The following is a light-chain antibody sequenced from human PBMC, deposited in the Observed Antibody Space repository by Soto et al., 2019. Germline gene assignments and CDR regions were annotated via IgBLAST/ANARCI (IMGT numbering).Light chain of an antibody. CDR3: QHWWT. CDR1: QILSSN. CDR2: GAV. V-gene: IGKV3-15*01. Sequence: DKLMTQSPATLSVSPGERVTLSCRASQILSSNLAWYQQKPGQAPRLLIYGAVTRATGVPARFSGSESGTEFTLTISSLQSEDFAVYYCQHWWTFGQGTKVDIK. J-gene: IGKJ1*01.